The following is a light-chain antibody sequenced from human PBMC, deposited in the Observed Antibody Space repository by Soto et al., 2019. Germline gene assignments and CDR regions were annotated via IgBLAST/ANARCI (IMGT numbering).Light chain of an antibody. CDR1: SSDVGGYNY. J-gene: IGLJ1*01. Sequence: QSALTQPASVSGSPGQSITVSCTGTSSDVGGYNYVSWYQQPPGKAPKLMIYDVSNRPSGVSNRFSGSKSGNTASLTISGLQAEDEADYYSSSYASSSTYVFGTGTKLTVL. CDR3: SSYASSSTYV. CDR2: DVS. V-gene: IGLV2-14*01.